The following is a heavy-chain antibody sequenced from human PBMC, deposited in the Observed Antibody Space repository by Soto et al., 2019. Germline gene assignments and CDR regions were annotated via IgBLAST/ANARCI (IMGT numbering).Heavy chain of an antibody. J-gene: IGHJ4*02. V-gene: IGHV3-23*01. CDR2: ISGSGGST. CDR3: AKGGAAGTFHFDY. Sequence: EVQLLESGGGLVQPGGSLRLSCAASGFTFSSYAMSWVRQAPGKGLEWVSAISGSGGSTYYADSVKGRFTISRDNSKNTLYLQMTSLRAEDTAVYYCAKGGAAGTFHFDYWGQGTLVTVSS. D-gene: IGHD6-13*01. CDR1: GFTFSSYA.